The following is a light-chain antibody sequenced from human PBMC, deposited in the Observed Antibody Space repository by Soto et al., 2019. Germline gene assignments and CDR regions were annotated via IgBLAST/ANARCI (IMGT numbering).Light chain of an antibody. CDR1: SSDVGGYNY. CDR3: GSYTSSSTLHVV. J-gene: IGLJ2*01. CDR2: DVS. Sequence: QSVLTQPASVSGSPGQSITISCTGTSSDVGGYNYVSWYQQHPGKAPKLMIYDVSNRPSGVSNRFSGSKSGNTASLTISGLQAEDEADYYCGSYTSSSTLHVVFGGGTKLTVL. V-gene: IGLV2-14*01.